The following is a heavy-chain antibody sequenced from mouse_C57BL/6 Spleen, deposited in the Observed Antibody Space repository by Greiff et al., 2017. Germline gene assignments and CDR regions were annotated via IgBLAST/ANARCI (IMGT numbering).Heavy chain of an antibody. Sequence: EVKLMESGGGLVQPGGSLTLSCAASGFTFSDYYMHWVRQTPEKRLEWVAYISNGGGSTYYPDTVKGRFTISRDNAKNTLYLQMSRLKSEDTAMYYCARRIEKSRGAMDYWGQGTSVTVSS. D-gene: IGHD1-3*01. CDR3: ARRIEKSRGAMDY. J-gene: IGHJ4*01. CDR1: GFTFSDYY. V-gene: IGHV5-12*01. CDR2: ISNGGGST.